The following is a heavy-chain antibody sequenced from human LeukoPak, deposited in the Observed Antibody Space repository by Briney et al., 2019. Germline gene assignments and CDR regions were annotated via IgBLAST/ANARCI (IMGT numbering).Heavy chain of an antibody. J-gene: IGHJ5*02. D-gene: IGHD3-22*01. V-gene: IGHV1-69*05. CDR3: ARGPLHVALSSGSLKWLDP. CDR2: FFPIFGAP. CDR1: GGSFRSST. Sequence: ASVKVSCKASGGSFRSSTFAWVRQAPGRGLEWMGGFFPIFGAPNYALDFQGRATITTDESTSTVYLQLTSLISEDTAMYYCARGPLHVALSSGSLKWLDPWGQGSLVTVSS.